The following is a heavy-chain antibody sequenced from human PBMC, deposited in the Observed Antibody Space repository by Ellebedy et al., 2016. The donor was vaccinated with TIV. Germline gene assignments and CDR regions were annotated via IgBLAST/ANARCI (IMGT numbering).Heavy chain of an antibody. V-gene: IGHV3-9*02. CDR2: IGRHSSTI. D-gene: IGHD3-10*01. CDR1: GSTSIDDG. CDR3: ARDTLGYYASGLGN. J-gene: IGHJ4*02. Sequence: SLKISCVVSGSTSIDDGMHWVRQSPGKGPEWVAGIGRHSSTICYADSVKGRFTISRDDAKNSVYLQMNSLRPEDTALYYCARDTLGYYASGLGNWGQGTQVTVSS.